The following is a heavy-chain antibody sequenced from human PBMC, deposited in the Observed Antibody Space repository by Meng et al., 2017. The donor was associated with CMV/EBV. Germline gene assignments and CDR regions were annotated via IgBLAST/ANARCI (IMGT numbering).Heavy chain of an antibody. V-gene: IGHV3-7*01. J-gene: IGHJ6*02. Sequence: GESLKISCAASGFTFSSYWMSWVRPAPGKGLEWVANIKQDGSEKYYVDSVKGRFTISRDNAKNSLYLQMNSLRAEDTAVYYCARGAVPAPPFPYYYGMDVWGQGTTVTVSS. CDR1: GFTFSSYW. CDR2: IKQDGSEK. D-gene: IGHD2-2*01. CDR3: ARGAVPAPPFPYYYGMDV.